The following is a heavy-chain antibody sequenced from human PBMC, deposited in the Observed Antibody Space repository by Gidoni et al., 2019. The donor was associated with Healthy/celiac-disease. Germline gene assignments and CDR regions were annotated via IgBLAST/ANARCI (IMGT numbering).Heavy chain of an antibody. D-gene: IGHD4-17*01. J-gene: IGHJ3*02. V-gene: IGHV2-70*01. CDR3: ARSDSYADSGVRVPNAFDI. CDR1: GFSLSTSGMC. Sequence: QVTLRESGPALVKPTQALTLTCSFSGFSLSTSGMCVSWIRQPPGKALEWLALIDWDDDKYYSTSLKTRLTISKDTSKNQVVLKRTNMDPVDTATDYCARSDSYADSGVRVPNAFDIWGQGTMVTVSS. CDR2: IDWDDDK.